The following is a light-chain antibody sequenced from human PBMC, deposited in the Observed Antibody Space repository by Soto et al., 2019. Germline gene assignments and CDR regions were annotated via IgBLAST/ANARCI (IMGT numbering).Light chain of an antibody. CDR2: DAS. V-gene: IGKV3-20*01. CDR1: QIVSDNY. CDR3: QQYGSSLWT. Sequence: EIVLTQSPGTLSLSPGERVTLSCRASQIVSDNYLAWYQQQPGQAPRLLIYDASTRATGIPDRFSGSGSGTDFTLTISRLEPEDFAVYYCQQYGSSLWTFGQGTKVDI. J-gene: IGKJ1*01.